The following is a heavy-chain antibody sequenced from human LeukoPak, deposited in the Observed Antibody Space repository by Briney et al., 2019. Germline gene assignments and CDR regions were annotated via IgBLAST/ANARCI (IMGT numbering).Heavy chain of an antibody. CDR1: GFTVSSNY. CDR3: ARTLPLWYSPTSGFDY. J-gene: IGHJ4*02. Sequence: PGGSLRLSCAASGFTVSSNYMSWVRQAPGQGLEWVSIIYSGGSTYYADSVKGRFTISRDNSKNTLYLQMNSLRAEDTAVYFCARTLPLWYSPTSGFDYWGQGTLVTVSS. V-gene: IGHV3-66*01. CDR2: IYSGGST. D-gene: IGHD6-13*01.